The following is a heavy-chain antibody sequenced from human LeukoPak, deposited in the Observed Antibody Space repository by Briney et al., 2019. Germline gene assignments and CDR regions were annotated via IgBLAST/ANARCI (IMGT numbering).Heavy chain of an antibody. CDR3: ARDRHCSSTSCYFGPGGLFDP. CDR2: IYYSGST. J-gene: IGHJ5*02. Sequence: PSETLSLTCTVSGGSISSGGYYWSWIRQHPGKGLEWIGYIYYSGSTYYNPSLKSRVTISVDTSKNQFSLKLSSVTAADTAVYYCARDRHCSSTSCYFGPGGLFDPWGQGTLVTVSS. V-gene: IGHV4-31*03. D-gene: IGHD2-2*01. CDR1: GGSISSGGYY.